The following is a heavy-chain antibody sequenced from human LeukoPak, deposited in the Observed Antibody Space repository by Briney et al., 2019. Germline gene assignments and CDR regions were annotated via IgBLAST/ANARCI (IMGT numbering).Heavy chain of an antibody. CDR2: IYTSGST. CDR3: ARDLFYYLDY. CDR1: GGSISSGSYY. J-gene: IGHJ4*02. V-gene: IGHV4-61*02. Sequence: KASETLSLTCTVSGGSISSGSYYWSWIRPPAGTGLEWIGRIYTSGSTNYNPSRKSRVTISVDTSKNQFSLKLSSVSAADTAVYYCARDLFYYLDYWGQGTLVTVSS.